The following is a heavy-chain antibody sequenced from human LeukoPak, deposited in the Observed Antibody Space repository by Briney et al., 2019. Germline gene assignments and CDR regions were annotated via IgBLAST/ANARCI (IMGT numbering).Heavy chain of an antibody. D-gene: IGHD2-8*01. CDR3: ARDRCTNGVCYIDNWFDP. CDR1: GYTFTGYY. Sequence: ASVKVSCKASGYTFTGYYMHWVRQAPGQGLEWMGWINPNSGGTNYAQKFQGRVIMTRDTSISTAYMELSRLRSDDTAVYYCARDRCTNGVCYIDNWFDPWGQGTLVTVSS. V-gene: IGHV1-2*02. CDR2: INPNSGGT. J-gene: IGHJ5*02.